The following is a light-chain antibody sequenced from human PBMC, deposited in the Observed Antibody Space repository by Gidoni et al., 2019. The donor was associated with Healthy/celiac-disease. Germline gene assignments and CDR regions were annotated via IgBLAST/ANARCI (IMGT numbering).Light chain of an antibody. CDR1: QSVSSN. CDR3: QQYNNWPRTT. CDR2: GAS. J-gene: IGKJ1*01. Sequence: EIVMTQSPATLSVSPGERATLSCRASQSVSSNLAWYQQKPGQAPRLLIYGASTRATGIPARFSGSGSGTEFTFTISSLQSEDFAVYYCQQYNNWPRTTFGQGTKVEIK. V-gene: IGKV3-15*01.